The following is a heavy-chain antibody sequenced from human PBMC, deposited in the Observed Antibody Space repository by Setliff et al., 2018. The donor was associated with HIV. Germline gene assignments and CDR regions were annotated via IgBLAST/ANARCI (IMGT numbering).Heavy chain of an antibody. V-gene: IGHV1-3*01. D-gene: IGHD3-22*01. Sequence: ASVKVSCKASGYTFTSYAMHWVRQAPGQRLEWMGWINAGNGNTKYSQKFQGRVTITRDTSASTAYMELSSLRSEDTAVYYCARVPRWYYYDSSGYPDYWGQGTLVTVSS. J-gene: IGHJ4*02. CDR1: GYTFTSYA. CDR2: INAGNGNT. CDR3: ARVPRWYYYDSSGYPDY.